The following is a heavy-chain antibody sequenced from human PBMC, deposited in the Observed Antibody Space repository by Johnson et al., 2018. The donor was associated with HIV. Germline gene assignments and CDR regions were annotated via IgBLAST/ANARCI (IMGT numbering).Heavy chain of an antibody. V-gene: IGHV3-9*01. Sequence: QLVESGGGLVQPGRSLRLSCVASGFTFDDYAMHWVRQAPGKGLQWVSGISWDSGRIGYTDSVKDRFTISRDNAKNSLYLQMNSLRAEDTALYYCTTDVPGGPYYNAFDIWGQGTMVTVSS. CDR1: GFTFDDYA. CDR2: ISWDSGRI. CDR3: TTDVPGGPYYNAFDI. D-gene: IGHD1-26*01. J-gene: IGHJ3*02.